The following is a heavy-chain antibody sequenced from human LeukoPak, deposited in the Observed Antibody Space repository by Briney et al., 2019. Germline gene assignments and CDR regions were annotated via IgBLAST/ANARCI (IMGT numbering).Heavy chain of an antibody. D-gene: IGHD1-26*01. Sequence: SETLPLTCTVSGGSISSYYWSWIRQPPGKGLEWIGYIYYSGSTNYNPSLKSRVTISVDTSKNQFSLKLSSVTAADTAVYYCARGGGSFGYYFDYWGQGTLVTVSS. CDR2: IYYSGST. CDR1: GGSISSYY. CDR3: ARGGGSFGYYFDY. V-gene: IGHV4-59*01. J-gene: IGHJ4*02.